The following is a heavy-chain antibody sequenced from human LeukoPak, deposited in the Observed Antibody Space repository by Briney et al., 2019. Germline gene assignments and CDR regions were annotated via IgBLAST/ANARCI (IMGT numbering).Heavy chain of an antibody. CDR1: GGSISSYY. V-gene: IGHV4-59*01. D-gene: IGHD6-13*01. Sequence: SETLSLTCTVSGGSISSYYWSWIRQPPGKGLEWIGYIYYSGSTNYNPSLKSRVTISVDTSKNQFSLKLSSVTAADTVVYYCARADSSSWYIAFDIWGQGTMVTVSS. J-gene: IGHJ3*02. CDR3: ARADSSSWYIAFDI. CDR2: IYYSGST.